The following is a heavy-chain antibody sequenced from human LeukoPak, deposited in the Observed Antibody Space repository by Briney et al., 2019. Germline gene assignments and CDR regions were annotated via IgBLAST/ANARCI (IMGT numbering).Heavy chain of an antibody. V-gene: IGHV3-23*01. J-gene: IGHJ4*02. CDR2: ISGSGGST. CDR3: ARDRSYYDSSGYFRDY. Sequence: GGSLRLSCAASGFTFSSYAMSWVRQAPGKGLEWVSAISGSGGSTYYADSVKGRFTISRDNSKNTLYLQMNSLRAEDTAVYYCARDRSYYDSSGYFRDYWGQGTLVTVSS. D-gene: IGHD3-22*01. CDR1: GFTFSSYA.